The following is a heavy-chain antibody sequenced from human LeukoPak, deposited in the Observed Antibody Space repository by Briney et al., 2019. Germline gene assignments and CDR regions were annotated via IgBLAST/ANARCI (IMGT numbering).Heavy chain of an antibody. CDR3: ARDSVDSSSSFYFDY. Sequence: SETLSLTCTVSGGSISSSSYYWGWIRQPPGKGLEWIGYIYYSGSTNYNPSLKSRVTISVDTSKNQFSLKLSSVTAADTAVYYCARDSVDSSSSFYFDYWGQGTLVTVSS. CDR1: GGSISSSSYY. J-gene: IGHJ4*02. V-gene: IGHV4-61*01. D-gene: IGHD3-22*01. CDR2: IYYSGST.